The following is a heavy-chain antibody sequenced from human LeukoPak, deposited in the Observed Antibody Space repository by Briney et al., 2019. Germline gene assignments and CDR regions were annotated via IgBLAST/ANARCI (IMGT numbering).Heavy chain of an antibody. V-gene: IGHV4-4*07. D-gene: IGHD4-17*01. CDR2: IYTSGST. CDR3: ARDGRHDYGFYYYYYMDV. CDR1: GGSISSYY. J-gene: IGHJ6*03. Sequence: SETLSLTCTVSGGSISSYYWSWIRQPAGKGLEWIGRIYTSGSTNYNPSLKSRVTISVDTSKNQFSLKLSSVTAADTAVYYCARDGRHDYGFYYYYYMDVWGKGTTATISS.